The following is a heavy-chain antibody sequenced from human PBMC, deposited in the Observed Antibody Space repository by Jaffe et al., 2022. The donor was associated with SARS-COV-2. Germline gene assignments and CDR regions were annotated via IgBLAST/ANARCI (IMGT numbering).Heavy chain of an antibody. Sequence: QVQLVQSGSELKKPGASVKVSCKASGYTFTSYAMNWVRQAPGQGLEWMGWINTNTGNPTYAQGFTGRFVFSLDTSVSTAYLQISSLKAEDTAVYYCARDWSRADYVWGSSPDPDADWYFDLWGRGTLVTVSS. D-gene: IGHD3-16*01. CDR3: ARDWSRADYVWGSSPDPDADWYFDL. CDR2: INTNTGNP. V-gene: IGHV7-4-1*02. CDR1: GYTFTSYA. J-gene: IGHJ2*01.